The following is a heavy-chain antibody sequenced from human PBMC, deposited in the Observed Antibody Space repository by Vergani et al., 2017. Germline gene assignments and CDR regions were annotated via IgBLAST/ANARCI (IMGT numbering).Heavy chain of an antibody. CDR2: IDYSGST. CDR3: ASDWPYFYGLDL. CDR1: GGSISSYY. Sequence: QVQLQESGPGLVKPSETLSLTCTVSGGSISSYYWSWIRQPPGKGLEWIGLIDYSGSTYYNPSVRGRLAISVDTSKNHFSLKLDSVTAEEPAVYFCASDWPYFYGLDLWGQGTTVTVSS. D-gene: IGHD2-21*01. V-gene: IGHV4-59*08. J-gene: IGHJ6*02.